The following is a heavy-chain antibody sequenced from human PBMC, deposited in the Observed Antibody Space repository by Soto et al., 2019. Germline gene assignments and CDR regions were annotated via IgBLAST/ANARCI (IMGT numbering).Heavy chain of an antibody. CDR2: INAGNGNT. Sequence: ASVKVSCKASGYTFTSYAMHWVRQAPGQRLEWMGWINAGNGNTKYSQKFQGRVTITRDTSASTAYMELSSLRSEDTAVYYCAGSYDSSGYSYVFDYWGQGTLVTVSS. V-gene: IGHV1-3*01. D-gene: IGHD3-22*01. CDR3: AGSYDSSGYSYVFDY. J-gene: IGHJ4*02. CDR1: GYTFTSYA.